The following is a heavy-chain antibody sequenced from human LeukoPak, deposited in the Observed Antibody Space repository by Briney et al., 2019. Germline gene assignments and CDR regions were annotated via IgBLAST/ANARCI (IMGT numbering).Heavy chain of an antibody. V-gene: IGHV3-21*01. CDR1: GFTVSSYG. CDR2: ISTSSSYI. D-gene: IGHD1-26*01. Sequence: GGTLRLSCAASGFTVSSYGMTWVRQAPGKGLEWVSSISTSSSYIYYADSVKGRFTISRDNAKKSVYLQMNSLRVEDTAVYYCARAYSERYGLGYYYMDVWGKGTTVTISS. CDR3: ARAYSERYGLGYYYMDV. J-gene: IGHJ6*03.